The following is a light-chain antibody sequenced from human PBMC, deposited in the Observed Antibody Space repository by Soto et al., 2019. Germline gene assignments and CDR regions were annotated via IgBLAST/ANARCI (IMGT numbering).Light chain of an antibody. V-gene: IGKV1-9*01. J-gene: IGKJ3*01. CDR3: QQLNSYPFT. CDR1: QAFGSY. Sequence: DIQLTQPHSFRSPPLGNGVPILGRPSQAFGSYLAWYQQKPGKAPKLLIYAASTLQSGVPSRFSGSGSGTEFTLTISSLQPEDFATYFCQQLNSYPFTFGPGTKVDIK. CDR2: AAS.